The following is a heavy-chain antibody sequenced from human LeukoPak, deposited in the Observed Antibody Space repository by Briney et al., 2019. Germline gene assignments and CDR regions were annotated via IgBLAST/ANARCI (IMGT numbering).Heavy chain of an antibody. V-gene: IGHV3-23*01. J-gene: IGHJ4*02. CDR2: ISDSGGST. D-gene: IGHD1-26*01. Sequence: GGSLRLSCAASRFTSSTYAMSWVRQAPGKGLERVSAISDSGGSTYYADSVKGRFTISRDNSKNTLYLQMNSLRAEDTAVYYCAKRGAEVGATVAPGDYWGQGTLVTVSS. CDR1: RFTSSTYA. CDR3: AKRGAEVGATVAPGDY.